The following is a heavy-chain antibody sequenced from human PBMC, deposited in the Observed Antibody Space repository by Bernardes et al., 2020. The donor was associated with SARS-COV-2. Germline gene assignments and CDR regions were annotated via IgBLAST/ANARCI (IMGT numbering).Heavy chain of an antibody. CDR3: AKADCSGESCFSADS. J-gene: IGHJ5*01. Sequence: GSLRLSCVASGFTFSNYAMRWARQATGKGLEYVAAVSGSGTTTLYADSVKGRFTISRDNSKNTVYLQMNSLRAEDTATYYCAKADCSGESCFSADSWGQGTLVIISS. V-gene: IGHV3-23*01. CDR1: GFTFSNYA. CDR2: VSGSGTTT. D-gene: IGHD2-15*01.